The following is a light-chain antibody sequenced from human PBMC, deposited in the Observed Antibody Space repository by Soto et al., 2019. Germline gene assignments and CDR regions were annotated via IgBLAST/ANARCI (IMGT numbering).Light chain of an antibody. CDR2: GAS. J-gene: IGKJ5*01. CDR1: QSVSSSY. Sequence: ELVLTQSPGTLSLSPGERATLSCRASQSVSSSYLAWYQQKPGQAPRLLIYGASSRATGIPDRFSGGGSGTDFTLTISRLEPEDFAVYYCQQYGSSLPITFGQGTRLEIK. CDR3: QQYGSSLPIT. V-gene: IGKV3-20*01.